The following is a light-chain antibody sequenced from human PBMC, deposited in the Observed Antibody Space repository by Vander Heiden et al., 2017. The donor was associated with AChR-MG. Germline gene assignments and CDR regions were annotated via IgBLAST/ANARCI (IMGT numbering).Light chain of an antibody. CDR1: QSVSSN. CDR3: QQYNNWPQA. V-gene: IGKV3-15*01. CDR2: CAS. Sequence: EIVMTQSPATLSVSPGERATLSCRASQSVSSNLAWYQQQPGQAPRPPKQCASHRGNGNPARVRGRGVGTEFTLTISSLQSEDFAVYYCQQYNNWPQAFGQGTKVEIK. J-gene: IGKJ1*01.